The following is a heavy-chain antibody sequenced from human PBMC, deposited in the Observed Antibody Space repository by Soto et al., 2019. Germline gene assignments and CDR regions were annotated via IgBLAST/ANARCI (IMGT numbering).Heavy chain of an antibody. CDR3: ARERGERGYCTNGVCLSY. CDR2: ISAYNGNT. CDR1: GYTFTSYG. D-gene: IGHD2-8*01. V-gene: IGHV1-18*01. J-gene: IGHJ4*02. Sequence: QVQLVQSGAEVKKPGASVKVSCKASGYTFTSYGISWVRQAPGQGLEWMGWISAYNGNTNYAQKLQGRVTMITDTSTSTAYMELKSLRSDDTAVYYCARERGERGYCTNGVCLSYWGQGTLVTVSS.